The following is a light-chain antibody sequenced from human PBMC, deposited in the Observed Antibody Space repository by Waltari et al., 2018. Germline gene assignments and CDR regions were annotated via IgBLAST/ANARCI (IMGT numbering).Light chain of an antibody. CDR2: KNE. CDR1: NSHIGRNP. CDR3: AGWDDSLSAWV. V-gene: IGLV1-47*01. Sequence: QSVLPQPPSASGTPGQRVTISCSGSNSHIGRNPVYWYPHPPGTAPKPLSYKNEQRPSGVPDRFSGSKSGTSASLAISGLRSEDEADYYCAGWDDSLSAWVFGGGTKLTVL. J-gene: IGLJ3*02.